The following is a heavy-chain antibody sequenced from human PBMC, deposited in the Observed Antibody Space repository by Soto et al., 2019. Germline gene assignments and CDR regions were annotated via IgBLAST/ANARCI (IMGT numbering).Heavy chain of an antibody. Sequence: PSETLSLTCTVSGGSISSSSYYWGWIRQPPGKGLEWIGSIYYSGSTYYNPSLKSRVTISVDTSKNQFSLKLSSVTAADTAVYYFASRYCSGGSCYGRSRGWFDPWGQGTLVTVSS. J-gene: IGHJ5*02. CDR1: GGSISSSSYY. CDR3: ASRYCSGGSCYGRSRGWFDP. V-gene: IGHV4-39*01. D-gene: IGHD2-15*01. CDR2: IYYSGST.